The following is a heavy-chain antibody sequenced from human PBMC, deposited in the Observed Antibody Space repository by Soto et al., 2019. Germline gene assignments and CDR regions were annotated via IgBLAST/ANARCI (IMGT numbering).Heavy chain of an antibody. Sequence: ASVKVSCKASGYTFTNYGISWVRQAPGQGLEWMGWISTKTGDTDYARKFQGRVTMTTHTSTNTSYMELSNLKSDDTAVCYCARDLSGQDVGWFDPWGQGTLVTVSS. D-gene: IGHD5-12*01. J-gene: IGHJ5*02. CDR1: GYTFTNYG. V-gene: IGHV1-18*01. CDR2: ISTKTGDT. CDR3: ARDLSGQDVGWFDP.